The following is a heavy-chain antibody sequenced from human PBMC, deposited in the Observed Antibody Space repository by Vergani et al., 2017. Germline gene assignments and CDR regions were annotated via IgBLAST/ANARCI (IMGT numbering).Heavy chain of an antibody. Sequence: EVHLVESGGGLVQPGRSLRLSCSGSGFTLGDYAMTWVRQAPGKGLEWVSAISGSGGSTYYADSVKGRFTISRDNSKNTLYLQMNNLRAADTAVYYCARSGYCAHGVCYMTYYYYMDVWGKGTAVTVSS. CDR2: ISGSGGST. CDR3: ARSGYCAHGVCYMTYYYYMDV. V-gene: IGHV3-23*04. J-gene: IGHJ6*03. D-gene: IGHD2-8*01. CDR1: GFTLGDYA.